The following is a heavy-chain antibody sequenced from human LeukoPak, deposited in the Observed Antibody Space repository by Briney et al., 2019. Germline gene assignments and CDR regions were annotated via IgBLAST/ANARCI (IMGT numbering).Heavy chain of an antibody. Sequence: ASVKVSCKASGYTSTGYIFTWWGQAPGQGLEWMGRIKPNSGGTNYAQKFQGRVTMTRDTSISTAYMELSRLRSDDTAVYYCALDYYDSSGYLYWGQGTLVTVSS. CDR3: ALDYYDSSGYLY. V-gene: IGHV1-2*06. CDR2: IKPNSGGT. J-gene: IGHJ4*02. CDR1: GYTSTGYI. D-gene: IGHD3-22*01.